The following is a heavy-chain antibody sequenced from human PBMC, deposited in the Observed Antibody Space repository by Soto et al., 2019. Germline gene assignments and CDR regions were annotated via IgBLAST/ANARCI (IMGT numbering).Heavy chain of an antibody. CDR2: ISYDGSNK. CDR1: GFTFSSYA. CDR3: ARQTLAVAGEYYFDY. J-gene: IGHJ4*02. Sequence: QVQLVESGGGVVQPGRSLRLSCAASGFTFSSYAMHWVRQAPGKGLEWVAVISYDGSNKYYADSVKGRFTISRDNSKNTLYLQMNSLRAEDTAVYYCARQTLAVAGEYYFDYWGQGTLVTVSS. D-gene: IGHD6-19*01. V-gene: IGHV3-30*01.